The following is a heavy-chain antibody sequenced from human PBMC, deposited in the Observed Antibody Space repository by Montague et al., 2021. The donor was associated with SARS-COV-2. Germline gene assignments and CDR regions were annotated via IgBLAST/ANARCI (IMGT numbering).Heavy chain of an antibody. J-gene: IGHJ4*02. Sequence: TLSLTCIVSSDSISSGGYYWSWLCQHPGKGLEWIGYIYYSGNTYYNPSLKSRVTMSVDTTKNQFSLTLNSVTAADTAVYYCARGPSRLATQEFYFGYWGQGTLVSVSS. CDR1: SDSISSGGYY. V-gene: IGHV4-31*03. D-gene: IGHD5-24*01. CDR3: ARGPSRLATQEFYFGY. CDR2: IYYSGNT.